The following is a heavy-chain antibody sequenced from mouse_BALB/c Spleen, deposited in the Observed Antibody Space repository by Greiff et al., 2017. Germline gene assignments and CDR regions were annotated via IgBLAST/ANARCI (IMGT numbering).Heavy chain of an antibody. V-gene: IGHV5-9-4*01. CDR2: ISSGGSYT. Sequence: EVQRVESGGGLVKPGGSLKLSCAASGFTFSSYAMSWVRQSPEKRLEWVAEISSGGSYTYYPDTVTGRFTISRDNAKNTLYLQMSSLKSEDTAMYYCARVGPWFAYWGQGTLVTVSA. CDR3: ARVGPWFAY. CDR1: GFTFSSYA. J-gene: IGHJ3*01. D-gene: IGHD1-3*01.